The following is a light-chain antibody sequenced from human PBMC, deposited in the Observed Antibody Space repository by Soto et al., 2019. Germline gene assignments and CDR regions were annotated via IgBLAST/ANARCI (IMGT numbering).Light chain of an antibody. CDR2: AAS. CDR1: QSISNY. J-gene: IGKJ5*01. CDR3: LQSYTPPIT. Sequence: DSPITQSPSSLSASVGDTVTITCRTSQSISNYLSWYQHKPGKAPKLLVYAASSLQSGVPSRFGGSGFGTDFTLTISSLQPEDFATYYCLQSYTPPITFGQGTRLEIK. V-gene: IGKV1-39*01.